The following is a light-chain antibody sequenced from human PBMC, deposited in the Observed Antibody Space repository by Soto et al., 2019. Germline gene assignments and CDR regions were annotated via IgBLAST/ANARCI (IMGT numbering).Light chain of an antibody. V-gene: IGKV1-27*01. J-gene: IGKJ1*01. Sequence: DIQMTQSPSSLSASVGDTVTITCRASQGIIDYLAWYQQRPGKVPKLLIYAASTSQTGVPSRFSGSGAGTDFTLTISSLQPEDVATYYCQKYDTAPQTFGQGTRVEI. CDR3: QKYDTAPQT. CDR1: QGIIDY. CDR2: AAS.